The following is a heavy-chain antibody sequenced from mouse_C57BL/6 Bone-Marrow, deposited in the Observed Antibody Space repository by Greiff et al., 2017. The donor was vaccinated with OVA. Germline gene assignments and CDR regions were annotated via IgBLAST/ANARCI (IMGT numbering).Heavy chain of an antibody. CDR1: GFNIKDYY. Sequence: EVMLVESGAELVRPGASVKLSCTASGFNIKDYYMHWVKQRPEQGLEWIGRIDPEDGDTEYAPKFQGKATMTADTSSNPAYLQLSSLTSEDTSFCSCTTYIWFDYWGQGTTLTVSS. CDR2: IDPEDGDT. V-gene: IGHV14-1*01. J-gene: IGHJ2*01. D-gene: IGHD1-3*01. CDR3: TTYIWFDY.